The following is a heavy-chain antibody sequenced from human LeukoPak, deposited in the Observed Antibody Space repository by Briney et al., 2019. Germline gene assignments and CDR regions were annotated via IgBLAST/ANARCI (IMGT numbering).Heavy chain of an antibody. Sequence: PGRSLRLSCAASGFTFSSYAMHWVRQAPGKGLEWVAVISYDGSNKYYADSVKGRFTISRDNSKNTLYLQMNSLRAEDTAVYYCAREYSGSYWCAFDIWGQGTMVTVSS. CDR2: ISYDGSNK. CDR1: GFTFSSYA. D-gene: IGHD1-26*01. V-gene: IGHV3-30-3*01. J-gene: IGHJ3*02. CDR3: AREYSGSYWCAFDI.